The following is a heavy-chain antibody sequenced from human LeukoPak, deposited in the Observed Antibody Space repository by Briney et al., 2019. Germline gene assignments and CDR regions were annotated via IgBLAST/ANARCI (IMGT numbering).Heavy chain of an antibody. V-gene: IGHV2-5*01. Sequence: GPTLVNLTQTLTLTCTFYGFSLTTGVCVGWIRQPPGKSLEWLGFIYWNDEKRYTPSLKTRLSITKDTSKNQVVLTMTNMDPVDTATYYCAYRATITQLDYGGQGTLVTVSS. CDR3: AYRATITQLDY. CDR1: GFSLTTGVC. D-gene: IGHD5-12*01. J-gene: IGHJ4*02. CDR2: IYWNDEK.